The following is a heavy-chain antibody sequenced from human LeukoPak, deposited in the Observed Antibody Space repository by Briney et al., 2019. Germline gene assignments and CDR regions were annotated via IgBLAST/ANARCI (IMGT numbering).Heavy chain of an antibody. D-gene: IGHD2-2*01. Sequence: ASMKVSCKASGYTFTGYYMHWVRQAPGQGLEWMGWINPNSGGTNYAQKFQGRVTMTRDTSISTAYMELSRLRSDDTAVYYCARGLRVVVPAANDYYYGMDVWGQGTTVTVSS. CDR1: GYTFTGYY. CDR3: ARGLRVVVPAANDYYYGMDV. CDR2: INPNSGGT. V-gene: IGHV1-2*02. J-gene: IGHJ6*02.